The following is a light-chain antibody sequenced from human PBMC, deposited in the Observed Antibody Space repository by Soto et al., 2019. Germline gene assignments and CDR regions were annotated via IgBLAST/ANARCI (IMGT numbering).Light chain of an antibody. CDR3: QQYNTYSSLT. CDR2: DAS. J-gene: IGKJ4*01. CDR1: QGISSA. Sequence: AIQLTQSPSSLSASVGDRVTITCRASQGISSALAWYQQKPGKAPKLLIYDASSLKSGVPSRFSGSGSGTDFTLTISSLQPEDFATYYCQQYNTYSSLTFGGGTKVAIK. V-gene: IGKV1-13*02.